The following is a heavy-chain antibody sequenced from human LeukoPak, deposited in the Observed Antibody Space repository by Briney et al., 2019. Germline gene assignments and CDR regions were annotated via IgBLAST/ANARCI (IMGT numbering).Heavy chain of an antibody. D-gene: IGHD4-17*01. CDR2: IYYSGGT. CDR3: AIDYGDYPDY. CDR1: GAFIDTTSYY. J-gene: IGHJ4*02. V-gene: IGHV4-39*01. Sequence: SETLSLTCAVSGAFIDTTSYYCGWIRQPPGKGLEWIGSIYYSGGTHYNPSLKSRVTISADTSKNQFSLKLSSVTAADTAVYYCAIDYGDYPDYWGQGTLVSVSS.